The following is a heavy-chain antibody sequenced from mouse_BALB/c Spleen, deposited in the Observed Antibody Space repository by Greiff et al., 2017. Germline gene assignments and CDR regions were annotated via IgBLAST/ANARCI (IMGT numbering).Heavy chain of an antibody. Sequence: VQVVESGGGLVKPGGSLKLSCAASGFTFSSYAMSWVRQSPEKRLEWVAEISSGGSYTYYPDTVTGRFTISRDNAKNTLYLEMSSLRSEDTAMYYCARGGDVGGFDYWGQGTTLTVSS. D-gene: IGHD3-3*01. CDR1: GFTFSSYA. J-gene: IGHJ2*01. CDR3: ARGGDVGGFDY. CDR2: ISSGGSYT. V-gene: IGHV5-9-4*01.